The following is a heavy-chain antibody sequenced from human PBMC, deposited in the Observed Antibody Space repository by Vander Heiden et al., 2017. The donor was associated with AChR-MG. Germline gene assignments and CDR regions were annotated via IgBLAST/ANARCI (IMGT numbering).Heavy chain of an antibody. V-gene: IGHV3-23*01. J-gene: IGHJ4*02. CDR1: GFHFSSYA. D-gene: IGHD1-20*01. CDR3: ARETGYNGDGGLERFDY. Sequence: EVQLLESGGGLVQPGASLRLSCAASGFHFSSYAMSWVRQAPGKGLEWVSFISANADTTYYANSVRGRFTISRDNSRSTLFLQVNSLRGDDTGVYYCARETGYNGDGGLERFDYWGQGTLVTASS. CDR2: ISANADTT.